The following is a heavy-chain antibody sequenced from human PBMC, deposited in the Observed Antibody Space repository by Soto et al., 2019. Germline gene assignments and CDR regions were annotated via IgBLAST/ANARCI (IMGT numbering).Heavy chain of an antibody. CDR2: IDPSDSYT. CDR1: GYSFTSYW. J-gene: IGHJ3*02. V-gene: IGHV5-10-1*01. D-gene: IGHD3-22*01. Sequence: GESLKISCKGSGYSFTSYWISWVRQMPGKGLEWMGRIDPSDSYTNYSPSFQGHVTISADKSISTAYLQWSSLKASDTAMYYCARHELHYYDSSGNDAFDIWGQGTMVTVSS. CDR3: ARHELHYYDSSGNDAFDI.